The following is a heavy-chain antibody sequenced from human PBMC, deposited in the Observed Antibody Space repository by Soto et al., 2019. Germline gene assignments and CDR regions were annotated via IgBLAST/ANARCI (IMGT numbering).Heavy chain of an antibody. CDR2: ISSNSAFI. V-gene: IGHV3-21*01. CDR1: GISFSTYS. Sequence: EVQLVESGGGLVKPGGSLRLSCAASGISFSTYSMNWVRQAPGKGLEWVSSISSNSAFIYYADSVRGRLTVSRDNAKNALCHQLSSLSAEDTGVYYCARDSSHCGTTTFSRMYAYADLWGRGTLVTVSS. D-gene: IGHD1-7*01. CDR3: ARDSSHCGTTTFSRMYAYADL. J-gene: IGHJ2*01.